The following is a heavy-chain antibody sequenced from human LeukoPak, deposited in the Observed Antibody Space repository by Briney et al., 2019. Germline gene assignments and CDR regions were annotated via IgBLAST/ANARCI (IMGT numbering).Heavy chain of an antibody. V-gene: IGHV1-69*05. Sequence: LVKVSCKASGGTFSSYAISWVRQAPGQGLEWMGRIIPIFGTANYAQKFQGRVTITTDESTSTAYMELSSLRSEDTAVYHCARDRPGYCSSTSCPNWFDPWGQGTLVTVSS. J-gene: IGHJ5*02. CDR3: ARDRPGYCSSTSCPNWFDP. CDR2: IIPIFGTA. CDR1: GGTFSSYA. D-gene: IGHD2-2*01.